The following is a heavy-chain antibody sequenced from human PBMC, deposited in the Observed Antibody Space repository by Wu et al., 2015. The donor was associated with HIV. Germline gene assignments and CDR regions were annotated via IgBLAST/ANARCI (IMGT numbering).Heavy chain of an antibody. CDR3: ARERYGAVSGLSMDV. V-gene: IGHV1-46*02. Sequence: QVQLVQSGAEVKKPGSSVKVSCKVSGGTLNDYVISWVRQAPGQGLEWVGMTNPNGGRTRFARRLLGRATMSRDTSTSTIKLSLKYLESEDTAVYYCARERYGAVSGLSMDVWGRGTALIVSS. J-gene: IGHJ6*03. D-gene: IGHD4-17*01. CDR1: GGTLNDYV. CDR2: TNPNGGRT.